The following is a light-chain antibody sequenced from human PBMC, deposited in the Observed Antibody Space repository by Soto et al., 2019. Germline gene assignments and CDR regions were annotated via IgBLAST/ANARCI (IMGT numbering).Light chain of an antibody. Sequence: EIVLTQSPGTLSLSPGERATLSCRASQSVSNNYLAWYQQKPGQAPRLLIYGASNRATGIPDRFSGRGSGTDFTLTISRLEPEDFAVYYCQQYGDSPPWTFGQGTKVDIK. CDR3: QQYGDSPPWT. J-gene: IGKJ1*01. CDR2: GAS. CDR1: QSVSNNY. V-gene: IGKV3-20*01.